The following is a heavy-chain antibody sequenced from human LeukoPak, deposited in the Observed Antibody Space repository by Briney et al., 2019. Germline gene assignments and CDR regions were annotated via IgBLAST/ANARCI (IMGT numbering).Heavy chain of an antibody. J-gene: IGHJ6*03. CDR3: ARVTTSHYYDSSGYYQDIYYYYYMDV. V-gene: IGHV3-53*03. CDR1: GFTVSSNY. D-gene: IGHD3-22*01. Sequence: GGSLRLSCAVSGFTVSSNYMTWVRQPPGKGLEWVSAIYSGGSTYYADSVKGRFTISRDNSKNTLYLQMNSLRAEDTAVYYCARVTTSHYYDSSGYYQDIYYYYYMDVWGKGTTVTISS. CDR2: IYSGGST.